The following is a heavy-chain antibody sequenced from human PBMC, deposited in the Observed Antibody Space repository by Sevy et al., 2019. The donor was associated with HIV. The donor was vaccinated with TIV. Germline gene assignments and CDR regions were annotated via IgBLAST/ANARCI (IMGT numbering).Heavy chain of an antibody. D-gene: IGHD3-3*01. V-gene: IGHV4-39*01. CDR1: GGSISSSSYY. CDR3: VTQNQYDFWSGYWAVGY. Sequence: SETLSLTCTVSGGSISSSSYYWGWIRQPPGKGLEWIGSIYYSGSTYYNPSLKCRVTISVDTSKNQFSLKLSSVTAADTAVYYCVTQNQYDFWSGYWAVGYWGQGTLVTVSS. J-gene: IGHJ4*02. CDR2: IYYSGST.